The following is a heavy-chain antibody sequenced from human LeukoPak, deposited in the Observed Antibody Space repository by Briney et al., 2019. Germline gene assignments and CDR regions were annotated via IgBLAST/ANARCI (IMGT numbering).Heavy chain of an antibody. Sequence: GGSLRLSCAASGFTFSSYSMSWVRQAPGKGLEWVSLINNGGSTYYADAAKGRFTISRDISKKTLYLQMNSLRAEDTAVYYCAKEPRHCGADCFSLLDCWGQGTLVTVSS. V-gene: IGHV3-23*01. D-gene: IGHD2-21*02. CDR3: AKEPRHCGADCFSLLDC. CDR2: INNGGST. CDR1: GFTFSSYS. J-gene: IGHJ4*02.